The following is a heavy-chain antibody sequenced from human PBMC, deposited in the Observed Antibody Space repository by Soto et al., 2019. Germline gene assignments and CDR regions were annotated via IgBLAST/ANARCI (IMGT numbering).Heavy chain of an antibody. CDR2: ISSSSSYI. J-gene: IGHJ4*02. CDR3: ARDMDASSWYPIHDY. D-gene: IGHD6-13*01. Sequence: GGSLRLSCAASGFTFSSYSMNWVRQAPGKGLEWVSSISSSSSYIYYADSVKGRFTISRDNAKNSLYLQMNSLRAEDTAVYYCARDMDASSWYPIHDYWGQGTLVTVSS. CDR1: GFTFSSYS. V-gene: IGHV3-21*01.